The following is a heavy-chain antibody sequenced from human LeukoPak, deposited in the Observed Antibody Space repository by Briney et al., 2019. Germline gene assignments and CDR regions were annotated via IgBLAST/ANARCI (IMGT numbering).Heavy chain of an antibody. CDR2: LYSDGNT. D-gene: IGHD1-14*01. CDR1: GFTLSNNY. J-gene: IGHJ4*02. V-gene: IGHV3-53*01. CDR3: ARGVEPLAANTLAY. Sequence: GGSLRLSCAASGFTLSNNYMTWVRQAPGKGLEWVSVLYSDGNTKYADSVQGRFTISRDNSKNTLYLEMNSLSPDDTAFYYCARGVEPLAANTLAYWGQGTLVTVSS.